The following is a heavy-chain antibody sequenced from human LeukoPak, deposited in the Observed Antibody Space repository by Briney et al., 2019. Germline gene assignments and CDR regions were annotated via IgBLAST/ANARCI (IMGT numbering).Heavy chain of an antibody. V-gene: IGHV1-69*13. J-gene: IGHJ6*03. Sequence: GALVKVSFKASGGTFSSYAISWVRQAPGQGLEWMGGIIPIFGTPNYAQKFQGRVTITADESTSTSSMELNSLRSEDTAVYYCARSAGGVPYCGGDCYSPPSYYYYMDVWGKGTSVTVSS. CDR3: ARSAGGVPYCGGDCYSPPSYYYYMDV. CDR2: IIPIFGTP. CDR1: GGTFSSYA. D-gene: IGHD2-21*01.